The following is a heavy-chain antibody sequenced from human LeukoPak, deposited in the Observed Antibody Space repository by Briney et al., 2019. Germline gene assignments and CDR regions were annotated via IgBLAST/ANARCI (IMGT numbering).Heavy chain of an antibody. J-gene: IGHJ4*02. V-gene: IGHV3-23*01. D-gene: IGHD1-26*01. CDR3: AKDRGVSYSGSSPFDY. CDR2: ISGSGGST. Sequence: GGSLRLSCAASGFTFSSYAMSWVRQAPGKGREWVSAISGSGGSTYYADSVKGRFTISRDNSKNTLYLQMNSLRAEDTAVYYCAKDRGVSYSGSSPFDYWGQGTLVTVSS. CDR1: GFTFSSYA.